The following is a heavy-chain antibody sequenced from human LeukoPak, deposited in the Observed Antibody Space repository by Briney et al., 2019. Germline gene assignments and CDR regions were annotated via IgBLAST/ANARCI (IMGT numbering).Heavy chain of an antibody. CDR1: GGSISGYY. J-gene: IGHJ4*02. Sequence: SETLSLTCTVSGGSISGYYWSWIRQPPGKGLEWIGYIYYSGSANYNPSLKSRVIISVDTSKNQFSLKLSSVTAADTAVYYCASDQNFWGQGTLVTVSS. V-gene: IGHV4-59*12. CDR2: IYYSGSA. CDR3: ASDQNF.